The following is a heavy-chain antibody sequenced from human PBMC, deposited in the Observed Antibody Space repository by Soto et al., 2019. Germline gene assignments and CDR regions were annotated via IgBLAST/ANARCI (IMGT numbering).Heavy chain of an antibody. CDR2: IDPSGGDT. J-gene: IGHJ4*02. CDR3: AKRRGVGLTRSSFDY. CDR1: GYTFNRHY. Sequence: QVQLVQSGAEVRKPGASVKVSCKASGYTFNRHYIQWVRQAPGQGLEWMGMIDPSGGDTNYAKKFQGRVTLTSDTSTSTVYMELSSLISEDTAVYYGAKRRGVGLTRSSFDYWGPGTLVIVSS. D-gene: IGHD1-26*01. V-gene: IGHV1-46*02.